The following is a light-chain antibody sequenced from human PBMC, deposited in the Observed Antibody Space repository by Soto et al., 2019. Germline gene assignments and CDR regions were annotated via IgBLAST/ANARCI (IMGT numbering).Light chain of an antibody. J-gene: IGKJ5*01. CDR3: QQYNNWPIT. V-gene: IGKV3-15*01. CDR1: QGVTDN. CDR2: GAS. Sequence: EVVMTQSPATLSVSPGDGATLSGRASQGVTDNLAWYRQKPGQVPRLLIYGASTRATGIPARFSGSGSGTEFTLTISSLQSEDFAIYYWQQYNNWPITFGQGTRLEIK.